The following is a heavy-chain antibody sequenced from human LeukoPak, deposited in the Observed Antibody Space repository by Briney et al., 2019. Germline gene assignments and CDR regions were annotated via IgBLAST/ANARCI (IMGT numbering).Heavy chain of an antibody. D-gene: IGHD4-17*01. CDR2: ISGSGGST. Sequence: GGSLRLSCAASGFTFSSYAMSWVRQAPGKGLEWASAISGSGGSTYYADSVKGRFTISRDNSKNTLYLQMNSLRAEDTAVYYCARDYGGWFDPWGQGTLVTVSS. CDR3: ARDYGGWFDP. V-gene: IGHV3-23*01. J-gene: IGHJ5*02. CDR1: GFTFSSYA.